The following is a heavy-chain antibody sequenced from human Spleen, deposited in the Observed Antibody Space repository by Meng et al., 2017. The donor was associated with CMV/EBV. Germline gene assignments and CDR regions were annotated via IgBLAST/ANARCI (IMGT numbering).Heavy chain of an antibody. J-gene: IGHJ6*02. V-gene: IGHV3-23*01. Sequence: GGSLRLSCAASGFTFSSYAMNWVRQAPGKGLEWVSGISGSGGSPHYADSVKGRFTISRDTSKNTLYLIMNSLRAEDTAVYYCARDRERITMIVVVISYGMDVWGQGTTVTVSS. CDR3: ARDRERITMIVVVISYGMDV. CDR2: ISGSGGSP. D-gene: IGHD3-22*01. CDR1: GFTFSSYA.